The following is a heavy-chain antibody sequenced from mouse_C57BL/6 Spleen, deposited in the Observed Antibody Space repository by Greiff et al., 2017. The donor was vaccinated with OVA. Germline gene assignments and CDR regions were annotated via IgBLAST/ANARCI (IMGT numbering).Heavy chain of an antibody. CDR3: AKNYYYGSSWAMDY. J-gene: IGHJ4*01. D-gene: IGHD1-1*01. Sequence: EVKLQESGGGLVKPGGSLKLSCAASGFTFSDYGMHWVRQAPEKGLEWVAYISSGSSTIYYADTVKGRFTISSDNAKNTLFLQMTSLRSEDTAMYYCAKNYYYGSSWAMDYWGQGTSVTVSS. CDR2: ISSGSSTI. CDR1: GFTFSDYG. V-gene: IGHV5-17*01.